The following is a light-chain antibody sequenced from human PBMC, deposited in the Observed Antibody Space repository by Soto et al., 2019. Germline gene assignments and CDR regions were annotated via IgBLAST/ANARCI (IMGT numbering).Light chain of an antibody. Sequence: IVLTQSPGTLSLSPGERATLSCRASQSVSSNYLACYQQKRGQAPRLLIYAASARATGIPDRFSGSGSGTDFTLTISRLEPEDFAVYFCQLYGSSPPRYTFAQGTKVDIK. V-gene: IGKV3-20*01. CDR2: AAS. CDR3: QLYGSSPPRYT. J-gene: IGKJ2*01. CDR1: QSVSSNY.